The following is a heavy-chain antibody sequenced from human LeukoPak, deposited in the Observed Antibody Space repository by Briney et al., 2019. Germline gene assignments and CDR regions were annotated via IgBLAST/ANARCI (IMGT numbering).Heavy chain of an antibody. J-gene: IGHJ4*02. D-gene: IGHD1-7*01. Sequence: GESLKISCKGSGYSFTTYWVGWVRQMPGKGLEWMGIIYPGDSTTIYSPSFQGQVTISADKSISTAYLQWSSLKASDTAMYYCAKHGIPITGTAYIDYWGQGTLVTVSS. CDR2: IYPGDSTT. CDR3: AKHGIPITGTAYIDY. CDR1: GYSFTTYW. V-gene: IGHV5-51*01.